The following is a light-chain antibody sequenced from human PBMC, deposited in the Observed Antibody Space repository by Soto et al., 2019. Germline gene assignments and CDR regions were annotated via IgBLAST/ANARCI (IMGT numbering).Light chain of an antibody. J-gene: IGKJ1*01. CDR3: QQYSNYSPT. Sequence: DIPMTQLPSTLSASVGDRVTINCRASRSISSWLAWYQQKPGKAPKLLIFEASTLESGVPSRFSGSGSGTEFTLTISSLQPDDFATYYCQQYSNYSPTFGQGTKVEIK. CDR1: RSISSW. CDR2: EAS. V-gene: IGKV1-5*03.